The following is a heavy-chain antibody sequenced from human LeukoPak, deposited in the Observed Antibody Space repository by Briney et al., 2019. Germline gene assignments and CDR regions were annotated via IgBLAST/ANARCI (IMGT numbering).Heavy chain of an antibody. CDR3: ARGLLTARKGSYYMDV. CDR1: GGSISSYY. Sequence: PSENLSLTCTVSGGSISSYYWSWIRQPPGKGLEWIGYIYYSGSTNYNPSLKSRVTISVDTSKNQFSLKLSSVTAADTAVYYCARGLLTARKGSYYMDVWGKGTTVTVSS. D-gene: IGHD1-20*01. V-gene: IGHV4-59*01. J-gene: IGHJ6*03. CDR2: IYYSGST.